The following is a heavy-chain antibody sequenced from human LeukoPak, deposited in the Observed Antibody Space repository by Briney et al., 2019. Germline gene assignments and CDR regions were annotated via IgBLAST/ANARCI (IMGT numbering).Heavy chain of an antibody. D-gene: IGHD3-10*01. V-gene: IGHV3-33*01. CDR3: ARDYYGSGSSIDY. J-gene: IGHJ4*02. CDR2: IWYDGSNK. Sequence: GGSLRLSCAASGFTFSSYGMHWVRQAPGKGLEWVAVIWYDGSNKYYADSVKGRFTISRDNSKNTLYLQMNSLRAEDTAGYYCARDYYGSGSSIDYWGQGTLVTVSS. CDR1: GFTFSSYG.